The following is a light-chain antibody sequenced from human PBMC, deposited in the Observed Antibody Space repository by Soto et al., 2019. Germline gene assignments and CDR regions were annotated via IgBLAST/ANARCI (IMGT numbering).Light chain of an antibody. Sequence: EILLAQSPATLSLSPGERATLSCKASQDVSIFLAWYQQKPGQAPRLLIHDASNRATGVPARFSGSGPGRDFTLTITSLEPEDFAVYDCQQRSTWLYTLGQGTKLEV. V-gene: IGKV3-11*02. CDR1: QDVSIF. J-gene: IGKJ2*01. CDR2: DAS. CDR3: QQRSTWLYT.